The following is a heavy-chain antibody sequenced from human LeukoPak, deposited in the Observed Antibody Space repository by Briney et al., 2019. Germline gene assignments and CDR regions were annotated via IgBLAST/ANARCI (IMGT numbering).Heavy chain of an antibody. V-gene: IGHV3-30*02. J-gene: IGHJ4*02. CDR1: GFTFNNYD. D-gene: IGHD1-26*01. Sequence: GGSLRLSCAASGFTFNNYDMHWVRQAPGKGLEWVAFIRSDGSNKYYADSVKGRFTISRDNSKNTLYLQMNSLRAEDTAVYYCAKDVGGSGVSLQKWGQGTLVTVSS. CDR3: AKDVGGSGVSLQK. CDR2: IRSDGSNK.